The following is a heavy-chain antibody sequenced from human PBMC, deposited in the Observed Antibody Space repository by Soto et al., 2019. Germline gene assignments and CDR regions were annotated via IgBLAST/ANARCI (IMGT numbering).Heavy chain of an antibody. V-gene: IGHV1-3*05. CDR1: GYTFTGYA. D-gene: IGHD6-19*01. Sequence: QVQLVQSGAEEKKPGASVKVSCKASGYTFTGYAMHGVRQAPGQRLEWMGWMNAGNGNTKYSQKFQDRVTITRDTCARTAYMELSSLRSEDTAVYYCARAVAVAADFDYLGQGTLVTVSS. CDR2: MNAGNGNT. J-gene: IGHJ4*02. CDR3: ARAVAVAADFDY.